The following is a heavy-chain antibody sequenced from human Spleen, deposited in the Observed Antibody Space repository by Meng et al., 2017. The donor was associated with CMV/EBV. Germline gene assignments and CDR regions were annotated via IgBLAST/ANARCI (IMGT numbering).Heavy chain of an antibody. CDR3: AKDHVWSSSWDSLYSYSGMDV. Sequence: GESLKISSSASGFTFSSYGMHWVRQAPGKGLEWVAFIRYDGSNKYYADSVKGRFTISRDNSKNTLYLQMNSLRAEDTAVYYCAKDHVWSSSWDSLYSYSGMDVWGRGTKVTVSS. CDR2: IRYDGSNK. V-gene: IGHV3-30*02. D-gene: IGHD6-13*01. J-gene: IGHJ6*02. CDR1: GFTFSSYG.